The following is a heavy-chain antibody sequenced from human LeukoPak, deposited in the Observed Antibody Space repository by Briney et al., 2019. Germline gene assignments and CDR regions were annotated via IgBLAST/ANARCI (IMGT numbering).Heavy chain of an antibody. J-gene: IGHJ4*02. CDR1: GGSISSSSYY. Sequence: SETLSLTXTVSGGSISSSSYYWGGIRQPPGKGLEWIGSIYYSGSTYYNPSLKSRVTISADTSKNQFSLKLSSVTAADTAVYYCARHAGYCSGGSCYSVYFDYWGQGTLVTVSS. CDR3: ARHAGYCSGGSCYSVYFDY. CDR2: IYYSGST. V-gene: IGHV4-39*01. D-gene: IGHD2-15*01.